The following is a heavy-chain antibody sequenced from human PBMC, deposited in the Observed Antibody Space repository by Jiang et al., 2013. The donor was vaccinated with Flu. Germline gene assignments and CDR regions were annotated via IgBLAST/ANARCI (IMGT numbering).Heavy chain of an antibody. V-gene: IGHV2-5*02. CDR3: AHIGLVGYYFDY. J-gene: IGHJ4*02. Sequence: EWLALIYWDDDKRYSPSLKSRLTITKDTSKNQVVLTMTNMDPVDTATYYCAHIGLVGYYFDYWGQGTLVTVSS. CDR2: IYWDDDK. D-gene: IGHD6-19*01.